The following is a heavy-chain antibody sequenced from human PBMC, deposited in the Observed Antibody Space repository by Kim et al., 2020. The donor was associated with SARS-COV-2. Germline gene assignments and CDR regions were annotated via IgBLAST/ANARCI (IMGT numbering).Heavy chain of an antibody. V-gene: IGHV4-34*01. CDR3: AWGAEQYKSGRD. J-gene: IGHJ4*02. CDR2: IHPSGTT. D-gene: IGHD6-25*01. Sequence: SETLSLTCSVYGGSLSNYYWSWIRQPPGKGLEWVGEIHPSGTTNYSPYLKSRVTMSPETAKNQFSLNLSSVIAADTAVCYCAWGAEQYKSGRDWRQGTLVTVTS. CDR1: GGSLSNYY.